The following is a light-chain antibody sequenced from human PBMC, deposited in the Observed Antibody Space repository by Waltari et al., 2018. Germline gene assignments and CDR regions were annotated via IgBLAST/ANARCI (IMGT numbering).Light chain of an antibody. J-gene: IGLJ2*01. Sequence: QSVLTQPPSASGTPGQRVTISCSGTSSNIGSHYVYWYQQLPGTAPKLLIYTNNQRPSGVPDRFSGSKSGTSPSLAISGLRSEDEADYYCAAWDDSLSGPVFGGGTKLTVL. CDR2: TNN. V-gene: IGLV1-47*01. CDR1: SSNIGSHY. CDR3: AAWDDSLSGPV.